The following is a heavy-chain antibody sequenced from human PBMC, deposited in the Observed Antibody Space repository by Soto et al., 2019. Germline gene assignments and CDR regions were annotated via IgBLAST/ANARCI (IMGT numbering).Heavy chain of an antibody. J-gene: IGHJ6*02. CDR1: GGSISSGSYY. CDR3: AIHVVEGSSCHYDYYYGMDV. V-gene: IGHV4-39*01. Sequence: SETLSLTCTVSGGSISSGSYYWGWIRQPPGKGLEWIGSIYYSGSTYYNPSLKSRVTISVDTSKNQFSLKLSSVTAADTAVYYFAIHVVEGSSCHYDYYYGMDVWGQGTTVTVSS. D-gene: IGHD6-13*01. CDR2: IYYSGST.